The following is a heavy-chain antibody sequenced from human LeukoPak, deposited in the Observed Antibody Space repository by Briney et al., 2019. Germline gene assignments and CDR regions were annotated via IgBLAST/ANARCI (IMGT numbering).Heavy chain of an antibody. J-gene: IGHJ5*02. D-gene: IGHD3-22*01. CDR1: GFTFSSYG. CDR3: AREGNSIAYWGVVNENWFDP. CDR2: IRYDGSNK. V-gene: IGHV3-30*02. Sequence: GGSLRLSCAASGFTFSSYGMHWVRQAPGKGLEWVAFIRYDGSNKYYADSVKGRFTISRDNAKNTLYLQMSSLRAEDTAAYYCAREGNSIAYWGVVNENWFDPWGQGTLVTVSS.